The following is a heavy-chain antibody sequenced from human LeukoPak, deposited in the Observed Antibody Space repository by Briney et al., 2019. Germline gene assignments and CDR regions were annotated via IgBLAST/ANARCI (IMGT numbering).Heavy chain of an antibody. Sequence: GGSLRLSCAASGFTFSSYAMHWVRQAPGKGLEWVAVISYDGSNKYYADSVKGRFTISRDNFKNTLYLQMNSLRAEDTAVYYCARDFGPLDYWGQGTLVTVSS. CDR3: ARDFGPLDY. D-gene: IGHD3/OR15-3a*01. CDR1: GFTFSSYA. CDR2: ISYDGSNK. V-gene: IGHV3-30*04. J-gene: IGHJ4*02.